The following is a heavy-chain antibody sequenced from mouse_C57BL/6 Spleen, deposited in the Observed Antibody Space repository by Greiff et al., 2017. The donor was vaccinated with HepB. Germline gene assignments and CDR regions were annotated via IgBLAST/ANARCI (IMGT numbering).Heavy chain of an antibody. CDR1: GYSFTGYY. J-gene: IGHJ2*01. CDR2: INPSTGGT. CDR3: ARWGTTVVATGYFDY. V-gene: IGHV1-43*01. D-gene: IGHD1-1*01. Sequence: VQLKQSGPELVKPGASVKISCKASGYSFTGYYMHWVKQSSEKSLEWIGEINPSTGGTSYNQKFKGKATLTVDKSSSTAYMQLKSLTSEDSAVYYCARWGTTVVATGYFDYWGQGTTLTVSS.